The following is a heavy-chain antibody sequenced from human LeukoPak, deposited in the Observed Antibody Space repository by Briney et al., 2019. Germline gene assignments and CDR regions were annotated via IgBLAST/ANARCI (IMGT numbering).Heavy chain of an antibody. V-gene: IGHV3-33*01. CDR3: ARDRGSDDPIDY. CDR1: GFTLRSCG. CDR2: IWHDGKHK. J-gene: IGHJ4*02. D-gene: IGHD2-15*01. Sequence: PGGSLRLSCAASGFTLRSCGMHWVRQAPGKGLEWVAVIWHDGKHKYYADSVKGRFTVSRDNSKNTLYLQTDSLRVEDTAVYYCARDRGSDDPIDYWGQGTLVTVSS.